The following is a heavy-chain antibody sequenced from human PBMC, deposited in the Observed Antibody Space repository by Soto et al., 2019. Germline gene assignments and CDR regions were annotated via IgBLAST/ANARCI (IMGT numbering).Heavy chain of an antibody. CDR3: AKDLAAVGETFDY. Sequence: GGSLRLSCAASGFTFSSYAMTWVRQAPGKGLEWVSSISGDGDSTYYADSVRGRFTISRDDSRDTLYLQMNSLRADDTALYYCAKDLAAVGETFDYWGQGTLVTVSS. CDR1: GFTFSSYA. J-gene: IGHJ4*02. V-gene: IGHV3-23*01. CDR2: ISGDGDST. D-gene: IGHD6-13*01.